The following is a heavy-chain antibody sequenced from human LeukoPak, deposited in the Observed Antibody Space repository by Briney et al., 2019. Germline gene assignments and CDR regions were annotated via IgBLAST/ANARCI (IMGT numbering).Heavy chain of an antibody. Sequence: ASVKVSFKASGYTFTHYYMHWVRQAPGQGLEWMGRINPSSGSTAYAQKFQDRLTLTRDMSASTLYMELSSLGAEDTAVYYCARRGDRGNHADYWGQGTLVTVST. D-gene: IGHD1-14*01. CDR3: ARRGDRGNHADY. V-gene: IGHV1-46*01. CDR1: GYTFTHYY. CDR2: INPSSGST. J-gene: IGHJ4*02.